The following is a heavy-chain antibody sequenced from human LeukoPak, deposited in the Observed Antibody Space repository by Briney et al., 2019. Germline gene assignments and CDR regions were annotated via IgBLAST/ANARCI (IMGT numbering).Heavy chain of an antibody. D-gene: IGHD3-22*01. Sequence: SETLSLTCTVSGGSISSYYWNWIGQPPGKGLEWIGYIYYSGSTNYNPSLKSRVTISVDTFKNQFSLKLSSVTAAATALYYWAGGSDSSGYYSIFYFDYWGQGTLVTVSS. CDR1: GGSISSYY. CDR3: AGGSDSSGYYSIFYFDY. CDR2: IYYSGST. J-gene: IGHJ4*02. V-gene: IGHV4-59*01.